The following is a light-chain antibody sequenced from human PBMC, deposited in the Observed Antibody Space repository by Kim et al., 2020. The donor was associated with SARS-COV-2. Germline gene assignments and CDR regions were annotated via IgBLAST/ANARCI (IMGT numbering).Light chain of an antibody. CDR3: QAWDSSTRV. CDR2: QDS. V-gene: IGLV3-1*01. J-gene: IGLJ1*01. CDR1: KLGDKY. Sequence: VAQGQIASITCSGDKLGDKYACWYQQKPGQSPVLVIYQDSKRPSGIPERFSGSNSGNTATLTISGTQAMDEADYYCQAWDSSTRVFGTGTKVTVL.